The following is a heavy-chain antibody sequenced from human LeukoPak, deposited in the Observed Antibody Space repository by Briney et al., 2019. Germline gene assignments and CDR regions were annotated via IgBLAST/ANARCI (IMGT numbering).Heavy chain of an antibody. V-gene: IGHV1-2*02. J-gene: IGHJ4*02. CDR2: INPNSGGT. CDR3: ARDAKRGYSYGYVGY. CDR1: GYTFTGYY. D-gene: IGHD5-18*01. Sequence: ASVKVSCKASGYTFTGYYMHWVRQDPGQGLEWMGWINPNSGGTNYAQKFQGRVTMTRDTSISTAYMELSRLRSDDTAVYYCARDAKRGYSYGYVGYWGQGTLVTVSS.